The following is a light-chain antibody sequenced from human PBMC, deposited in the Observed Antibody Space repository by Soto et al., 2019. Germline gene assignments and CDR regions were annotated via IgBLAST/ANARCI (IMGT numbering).Light chain of an antibody. Sequence: QSALTQPASVSGSPGQSITISCTGTTSDIGTYHLVSWYQLHPGKVPKLIIYEAAKRPSGISTRFSGSRSGATASLTISGLQADDDSHFYCCSFAGETTWVCGLGTKLTVL. CDR3: CSFAGETTWV. J-gene: IGLJ3*02. CDR2: EAA. CDR1: TSDIGTYHL. V-gene: IGLV2-23*01.